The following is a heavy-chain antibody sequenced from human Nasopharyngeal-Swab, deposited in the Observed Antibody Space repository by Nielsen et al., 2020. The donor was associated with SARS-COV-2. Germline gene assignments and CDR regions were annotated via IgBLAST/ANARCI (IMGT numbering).Heavy chain of an antibody. J-gene: IGHJ6*02. Sequence: GESLKISCAASGFTFISYSMNWVRQAPGKGLEWVSYISSSSSTIYYADSVKGRFTISRDNAKNSLYLQMNSLRAEDTAVYYCASGDSPRGVAYYYYGMDVWGQGTTVTVSS. V-gene: IGHV3-48*04. CDR1: GFTFISYS. CDR3: ASGDSPRGVAYYYYGMDV. CDR2: ISSSSSTI. D-gene: IGHD3-10*01.